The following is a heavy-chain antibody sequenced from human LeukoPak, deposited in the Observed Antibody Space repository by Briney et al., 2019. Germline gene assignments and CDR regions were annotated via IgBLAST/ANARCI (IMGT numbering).Heavy chain of an antibody. V-gene: IGHV3-23*01. CDR2: ISGSGGST. CDR3: ATDYDKSGYYGRQGY. D-gene: IGHD3-22*01. CDR1: GFTFSSYA. Sequence: GGSLRLSCAASGFTFSSYAMSWVRQAPGKGLEWVSAISGSGGSTYYADSVKGRFTISRDNSKNTLYLQMNSLRAEDAAVYYCATDYDKSGYYGRQGYWGQGTLVTVSS. J-gene: IGHJ4*02.